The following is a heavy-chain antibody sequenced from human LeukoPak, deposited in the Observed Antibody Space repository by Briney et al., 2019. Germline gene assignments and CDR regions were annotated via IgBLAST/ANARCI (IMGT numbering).Heavy chain of an antibody. CDR3: ARTDCSDTRCSGANWFDP. CDR1: SGSISRGDYY. J-gene: IGHJ5*02. CDR2: IYYSGSTY. V-gene: IGHV4-30-4*08. Sequence: SETLSLTCTVSSGSISRGDYYWSWIRQSPGKGLEWIGCIYYSGSTYYYNPSLKSRITISVDTSKNQFSLKLSSVTAADTAIYYCARTDCSDTRCSGANWFDPWGQGTLVTVSS. D-gene: IGHD2-2*01.